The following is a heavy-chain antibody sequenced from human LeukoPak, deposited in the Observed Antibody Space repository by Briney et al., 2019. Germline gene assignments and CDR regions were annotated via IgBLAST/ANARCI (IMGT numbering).Heavy chain of an antibody. D-gene: IGHD2-2*01. CDR3: ASIVVVPAAIAY. J-gene: IGHJ4*02. CDR2: INYSGST. V-gene: IGHV4-30-4*01. Sequence: PSETLSLTCSVSGGSISSSDYYWSWIRQPPGTGLEWIGYINYSGSTYYNPSLKSRVTISVDTSKNQFSLKVSSVTAADTAVYYCASIVVVPAAIAYWGQGALVTVSS. CDR1: GGSISSSDYY.